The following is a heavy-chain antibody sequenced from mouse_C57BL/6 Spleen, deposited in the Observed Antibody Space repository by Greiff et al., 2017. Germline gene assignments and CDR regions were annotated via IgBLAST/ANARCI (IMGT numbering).Heavy chain of an antibody. CDR2: INPYNGDT. Sequence: EVKVVESGPELVKPGDSVKISCKASGYSFTGYFMHWVMQSHGKSLEWIGLINPYNGDTFYNQKFKGKATLTVDKSSSTAHMELRSLTSEDSAVYYCAGTDSNSGGFAYWGQGTLVTVSS. CDR3: AGTDSNSGGFAY. D-gene: IGHD2-5*01. J-gene: IGHJ3*01. CDR1: GYSFTGYF. V-gene: IGHV1-20*01.